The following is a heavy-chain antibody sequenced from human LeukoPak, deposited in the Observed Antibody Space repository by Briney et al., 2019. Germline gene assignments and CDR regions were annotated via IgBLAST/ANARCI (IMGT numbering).Heavy chain of an antibody. CDR2: IYHSGST. D-gene: IGHD3-3*01. CDR1: GYSISSGYY. Sequence: PSETLSLTCAVSGYSISSGYYWGWIRQPPGKGLEWIGSIYHSGSTYYNPSLKSRVTISVDTSKNQFSLKLSSVTAADAAVYYCASVFGVVIYHYYYMDVWGKGTTVTVSS. V-gene: IGHV4-38-2*01. CDR3: ASVFGVVIYHYYYMDV. J-gene: IGHJ6*03.